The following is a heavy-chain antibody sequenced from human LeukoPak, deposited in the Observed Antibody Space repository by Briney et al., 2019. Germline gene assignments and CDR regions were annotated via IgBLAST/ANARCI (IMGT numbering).Heavy chain of an antibody. J-gene: IGHJ6*04. Sequence: HPGGSLRLSCAASGFTFSSYAMSWVRQAPGKGLEWVSYISSSSSTIYYADSVKGRFTISRDNAKNSLYLQMNSLRAEDTAVYYCARDGRHYDFWSGLDHIGMDVWGKGTTVTVSS. CDR1: GFTFSSYA. D-gene: IGHD3-3*01. CDR2: ISSSSSTI. V-gene: IGHV3-48*01. CDR3: ARDGRHYDFWSGLDHIGMDV.